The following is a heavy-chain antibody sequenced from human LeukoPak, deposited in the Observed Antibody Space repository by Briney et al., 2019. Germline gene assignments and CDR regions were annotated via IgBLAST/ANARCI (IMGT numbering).Heavy chain of an antibody. CDR1: KFTFSDYY. Sequence: GGSLRLSCAASKFTFSDYYMSWIRQASGKGLEWVSYISSSGGTIYYADSVKGRFTISRDNAKNSLYLQMNSLRAEDTAVYYCARGANYDILTGYYFGYWGQGTLVTVSS. D-gene: IGHD3-9*01. J-gene: IGHJ4*02. CDR2: ISSSGGTI. V-gene: IGHV3-11*01. CDR3: ARGANYDILTGYYFGY.